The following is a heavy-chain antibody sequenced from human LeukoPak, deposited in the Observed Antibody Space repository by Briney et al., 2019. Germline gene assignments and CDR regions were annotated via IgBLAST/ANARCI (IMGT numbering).Heavy chain of an antibody. J-gene: IGHJ6*03. CDR1: GGSISSYY. V-gene: IGHV4-4*07. CDR2: IYTSGST. D-gene: IGHD3-3*01. Sequence: SETLSLTCTVSGGSISSYYWSWIRQPAGKGLEWIGRIYTSGSTNYNPSLKSRVTMSVDTSKNQFSLKLSSVTAADTAVYYCAREDFWSGSGYYYMDVWGKGTTVTVSS. CDR3: AREDFWSGSGYYYMDV.